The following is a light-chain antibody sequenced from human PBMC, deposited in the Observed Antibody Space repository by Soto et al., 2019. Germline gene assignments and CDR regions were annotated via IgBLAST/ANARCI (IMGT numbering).Light chain of an antibody. CDR1: SSDVGGYND. CDR2: EVS. CDR3: RSYAGSTNFVV. J-gene: IGLJ2*01. Sequence: QSVLTQPPSASGSPGQSVTISCTGTSSDVGGYNDVSWYQQHSGKAPHLMIYEVSQRPSGVPDRFAGSKSGNTASLTVSGLQADDEADYYCRSYAGSTNFVVFGGGTQLTVL. V-gene: IGLV2-8*01.